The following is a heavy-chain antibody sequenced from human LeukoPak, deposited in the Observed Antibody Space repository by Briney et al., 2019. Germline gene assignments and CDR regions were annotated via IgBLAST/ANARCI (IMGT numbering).Heavy chain of an antibody. CDR2: ISSSGSTI. D-gene: IGHD5-24*01. V-gene: IGHV3-11*01. J-gene: IGHJ4*02. Sequence: GGSLRLSCAASGFTFSDYYMSWIRQAPGKGLEWVSYISSSGSTIYYADSVKGRFTISRDNAKNSLYLQMSSLRAEDTAVYYCARGTGDGYNLGDFDYWGQETLVTVSS. CDR3: ARGTGDGYNLGDFDY. CDR1: GFTFSDYY.